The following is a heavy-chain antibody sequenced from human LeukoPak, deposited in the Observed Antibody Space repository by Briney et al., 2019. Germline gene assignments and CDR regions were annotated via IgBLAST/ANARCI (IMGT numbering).Heavy chain of an antibody. CDR3: ARESVPWFGESWVYYFDY. J-gene: IGHJ4*02. Sequence: GASVKVSCKASGYTFTGYYMHWVRQAPGQGLEWMGWINPNSGGTNYAQKFQGWVTMTRDTSISTAYMELSRLRSDDTAVYYCARESVPWFGESWVYYFDYWGQGTLVTVSS. CDR2: INPNSGGT. V-gene: IGHV1-2*04. D-gene: IGHD3-10*01. CDR1: GYTFTGYY.